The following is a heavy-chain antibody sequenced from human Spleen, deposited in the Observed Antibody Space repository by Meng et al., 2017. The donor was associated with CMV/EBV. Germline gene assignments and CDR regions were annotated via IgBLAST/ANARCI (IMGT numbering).Heavy chain of an antibody. CDR1: RFTFSSYA. Sequence: GGSLRLSCTASRFTFSSYAMSWVRQAPGKGLEWVSVIYSDAIYTYYADSVKGRFTISRDNSKNTLYLQMSSPRAEDTAVYYCAKFRDKNSGVTSLDYWGQGTLVTVSS. CDR2: IYSDAIYT. D-gene: IGHD2-15*01. V-gene: IGHV3-23*03. J-gene: IGHJ4*02. CDR3: AKFRDKNSGVTSLDY.